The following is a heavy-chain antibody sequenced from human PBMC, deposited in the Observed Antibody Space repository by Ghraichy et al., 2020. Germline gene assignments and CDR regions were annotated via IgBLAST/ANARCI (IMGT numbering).Heavy chain of an antibody. V-gene: IGHV6-1*01. Sequence: SQTLSLTCAISGDSVSSNSAAWNWIRQSPSRGLEWLGRTYYRSKWYNDYAVSVKSRITINPDTSKNQFSLQLNSVTPEDTAVYYCARVVLGRYCSSTSCPYYFDYWGQGTLVTVSS. CDR3: ARVVLGRYCSSTSCPYYFDY. J-gene: IGHJ4*02. CDR1: GDSVSSNSAA. D-gene: IGHD2-2*01. CDR2: TYYRSKWYN.